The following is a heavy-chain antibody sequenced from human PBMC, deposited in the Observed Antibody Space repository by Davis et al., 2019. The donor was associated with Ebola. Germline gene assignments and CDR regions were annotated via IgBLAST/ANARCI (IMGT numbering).Heavy chain of an antibody. V-gene: IGHV3-21*01. J-gene: IGHJ3*02. D-gene: IGHD6-13*01. CDR3: ARAQQQLASDAFDI. CDR2: ISSSSSYI. Sequence: GESLKISCAASGFTFSSYSMNWVRQAPGKGLEWVSSISSSSSYIYYADSVKGRFTISRDNAKNSLYLQMNSLRAEDTAVYYCARAQQQLASDAFDIWGQGTMVTVSS. CDR1: GFTFSSYS.